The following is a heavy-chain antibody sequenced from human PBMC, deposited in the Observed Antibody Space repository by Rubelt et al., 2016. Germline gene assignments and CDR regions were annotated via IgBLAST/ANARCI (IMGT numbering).Heavy chain of an antibody. J-gene: IGHJ4*02. CDR1: GGSISSGGYY. V-gene: IGHV4-31*01. CDR2: IYYRGSN. D-gene: IGHD2/OR15-2a*01. Sequence: QVQLQESGPGLVKPSQTLSLTCTVSGGSISSGGYYWSWIRQHPGKGLEWIGYIYYRGSNYYNRPLKSVLTISVDTAKNQFSLKLSSVTAADTALYYCARDSGSRIFDYWGQGTLVTVSS. CDR3: ARDSGSRIFDY.